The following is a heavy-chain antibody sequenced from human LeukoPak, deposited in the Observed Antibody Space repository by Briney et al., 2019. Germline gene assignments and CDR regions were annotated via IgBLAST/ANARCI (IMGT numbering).Heavy chain of an antibody. Sequence: SVKVSCKASGGTFISYAISWVRQAPGQGLEWMGGIIPIFGAANYAQKFQGRVTITADESTSTAYMELSSLRSEDTAVYYCARDTPGYCSGGSCPRAFDYWGQGTLVTVSS. D-gene: IGHD2-15*01. J-gene: IGHJ4*02. CDR1: GGTFISYA. V-gene: IGHV1-69*13. CDR3: ARDTPGYCSGGSCPRAFDY. CDR2: IIPIFGAA.